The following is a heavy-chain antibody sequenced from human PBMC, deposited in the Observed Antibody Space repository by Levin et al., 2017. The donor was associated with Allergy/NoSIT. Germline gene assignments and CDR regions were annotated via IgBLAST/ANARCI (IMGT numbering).Heavy chain of an antibody. V-gene: IGHV3-11*01. J-gene: IGHJ4*02. CDR1: RFTFSDYY. CDR2: ITITGSAT. Sequence: GGSLRLSCAASRFTFSDYYMSWIRQAPGKGLEWVSYITITGSATYYADSVKGRFTISRDNAKNSLYLQMNNLRADDTAVYYCARGPRWLQSEFDHWGQGTLVTVSS. D-gene: IGHD5-24*01. CDR3: ARGPRWLQSEFDH.